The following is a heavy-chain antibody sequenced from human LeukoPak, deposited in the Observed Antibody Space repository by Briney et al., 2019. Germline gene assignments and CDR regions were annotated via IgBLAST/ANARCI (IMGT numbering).Heavy chain of an antibody. CDR2: ISSSSSYT. Sequence: GGSLRLSCAASGFTFSDYYMSWIRQAPAKGLEWVSYISSSSSYTNYADSVKGRFTISRDNAKNSLYLQMNSLRAEDTAVYYCARFAGSGSYVDYWGQGTLVTVSS. D-gene: IGHD3-10*01. CDR1: GFTFSDYY. CDR3: ARFAGSGSYVDY. V-gene: IGHV3-11*03. J-gene: IGHJ4*02.